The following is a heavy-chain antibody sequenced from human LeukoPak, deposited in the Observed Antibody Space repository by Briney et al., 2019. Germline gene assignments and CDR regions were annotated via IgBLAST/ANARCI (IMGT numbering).Heavy chain of an antibody. CDR2: IYPNSGAT. D-gene: IGHD2-21*02. J-gene: IGHJ4*02. Sequence: ASVKVSCKASGYTFTGYYMHWVRQAPGQGLEWMGYIYPNSGATKYAQKFQGRVTMTRDTSISTAYMELSGLGSDDTAVYYCARGCGGGGDCYSDQYYFDYWGQGTLVTVSS. CDR1: GYTFTGYY. CDR3: ARGCGGGGDCYSDQYYFDY. V-gene: IGHV1-2*02.